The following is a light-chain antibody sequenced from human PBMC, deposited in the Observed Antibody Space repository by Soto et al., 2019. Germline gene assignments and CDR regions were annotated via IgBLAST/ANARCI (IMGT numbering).Light chain of an antibody. CDR3: QQSYSTPPWT. CDR2: DAS. V-gene: IGKV1-39*01. CDR1: QSIRSY. J-gene: IGKJ1*01. Sequence: DIQLTQSPSSLSASVGDKVTITCRASQSIRSYLNWVQQKPGKAPKLLIYDASSLQTGVPSRFSGIGSGTDFSLTISSLQPEDFATYYCQQSYSTPPWTFGQGTKVDIK.